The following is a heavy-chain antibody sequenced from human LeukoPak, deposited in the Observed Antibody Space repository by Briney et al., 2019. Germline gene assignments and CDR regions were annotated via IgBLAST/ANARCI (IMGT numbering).Heavy chain of an antibody. Sequence: PGGSLRLSCAASGFTFSTYNMNWVRQAPGKGLEWVSSISSSSSTIYYADSVKGRFTISRDNAKNSLYLQMNSLRDEDTAVYYCARGPAAYCGGDCYSVVDWGQGTLVTVSS. CDR1: GFTFSTYN. D-gene: IGHD2-21*02. V-gene: IGHV3-48*02. CDR2: ISSSSSTI. J-gene: IGHJ4*02. CDR3: ARGPAAYCGGDCYSVVD.